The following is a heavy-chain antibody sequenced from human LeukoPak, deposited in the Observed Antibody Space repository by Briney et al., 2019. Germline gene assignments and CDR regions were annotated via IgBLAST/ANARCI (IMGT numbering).Heavy chain of an antibody. V-gene: IGHV3-66*02. Sequence: GGSLRLSCAASGFTVSSNYMTWVRQAPGKGLEWVSVIYSGGSTYYADSVKGRFIISRDKSKNTVYLQMNSLRTEDTAVYYCARDIFYNWFDPWGQGTLVTVSS. CDR1: GFTVSSNY. D-gene: IGHD2-15*01. CDR2: IYSGGST. CDR3: ARDIFYNWFDP. J-gene: IGHJ5*02.